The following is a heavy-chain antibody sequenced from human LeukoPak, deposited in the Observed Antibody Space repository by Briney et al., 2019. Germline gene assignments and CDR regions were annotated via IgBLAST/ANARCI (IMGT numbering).Heavy chain of an antibody. CDR1: GLTFSSYA. CDR3: AKDAYGGPGEGHDY. D-gene: IGHD2-15*01. J-gene: IGHJ4*02. V-gene: IGHV3-23*01. Sequence: GGSLRLSCAASGLTFSSYAMSWVRQAPGKGLEWVSAISGSGGSTYYADSVKGRFTISRDNSKNTLYLQMNSLRAEDTAVYYCAKDAYGGPGEGHDYWGQGTLVTVSS. CDR2: ISGSGGST.